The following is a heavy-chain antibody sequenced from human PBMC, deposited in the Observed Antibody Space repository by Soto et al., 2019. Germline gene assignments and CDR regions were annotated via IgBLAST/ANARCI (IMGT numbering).Heavy chain of an antibody. CDR2: ISYDGSGK. V-gene: IGHV3-30*18. D-gene: IGHD2-15*01. Sequence: PGGSLRLSCAASGFTFSSYGMHWVRQAPGKGLEWVAVISYDGSGKYYADSVKGRFTISRDNSKNTLYLQMNSLRAEDTAVYYCAKDHDTPHYWGQGTLVTVSS. CDR1: GFTFSSYG. CDR3: AKDHDTPHY. J-gene: IGHJ4*02.